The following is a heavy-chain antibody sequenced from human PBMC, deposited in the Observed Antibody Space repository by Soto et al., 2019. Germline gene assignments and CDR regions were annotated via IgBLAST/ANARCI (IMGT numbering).Heavy chain of an antibody. Sequence: EVQLLESGGGLVQPGGSLRLSCAASGFTFRNYAMSWARQAPGKGLEWVSAISGSGGTTHYADSVNGRFTISSDNSKNALYLQTNSLRVEDTAVYYCARDRSSTSCYAFDFWGQGSLVTVSS. D-gene: IGHD2-2*01. J-gene: IGHJ4*02. CDR2: ISGSGGTT. V-gene: IGHV3-23*01. CDR1: GFTFRNYA. CDR3: ARDRSSTSCYAFDF.